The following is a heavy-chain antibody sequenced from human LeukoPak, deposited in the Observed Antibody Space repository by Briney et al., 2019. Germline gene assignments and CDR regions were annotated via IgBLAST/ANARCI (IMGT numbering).Heavy chain of an antibody. Sequence: SETPSLTCAVSGYSISSGYYWGWIRPPPGKGLEWIGRIYHSGSTYYNPSLKSRVTISVDTSKNQFSLKLSSVTAADTAVYYCARLTYTSCYEGYCYYYYMDVWGKGTTVTVSS. CDR2: IYHSGST. D-gene: IGHD2-2*01. CDR1: GYSISSGYY. J-gene: IGHJ6*03. V-gene: IGHV4-38-2*01. CDR3: ARLTYTSCYEGYCYYYYMDV.